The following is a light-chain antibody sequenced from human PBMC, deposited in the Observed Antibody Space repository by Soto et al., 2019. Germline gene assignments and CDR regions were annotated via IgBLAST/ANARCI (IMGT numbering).Light chain of an antibody. CDR2: GVS. Sequence: QSVLTQPASVSGSPGQSITISCTGTSSDIGGYNYVYWYQQHPGKAPKLLIYGVSNRPSGVSDRFSGSKSGNTASLTISGLQAEDEADYYCNSYRSSVIPVVFGGGTKLTVL. CDR1: SSDIGGYNY. J-gene: IGLJ2*01. V-gene: IGLV2-14*01. CDR3: NSYRSSVIPVV.